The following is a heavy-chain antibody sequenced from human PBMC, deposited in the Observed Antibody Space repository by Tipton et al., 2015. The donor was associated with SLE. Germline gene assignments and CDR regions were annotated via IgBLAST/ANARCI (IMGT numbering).Heavy chain of an antibody. CDR2: VHDSVMV. CDR1: GGLTRDYF. D-gene: IGHD1-14*01. Sequence: TLSLTCTVSGGLTRDYFWTWIRQPPGRGLEYIGYVHDSVMVNYNPSLKSRVTISADTSRNQFSLTLTSVTAADTAKYYCVRDHPLAETGTYFDRWGQGILVSVSS. J-gene: IGHJ4*01. CDR3: VRDHPLAETGTYFDR. V-gene: IGHV4-59*01.